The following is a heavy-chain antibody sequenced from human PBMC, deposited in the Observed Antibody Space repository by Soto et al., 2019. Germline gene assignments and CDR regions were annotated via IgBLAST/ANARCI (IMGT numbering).Heavy chain of an antibody. CDR2: ISGSAGST. V-gene: IGHV3-23*01. CDR3: AKFPYGSGNYYNDWFDS. J-gene: IGHJ5*01. D-gene: IGHD3-10*01. Sequence: GSLRLSCASSGFTFSSYGMSWVRQAPGKGLEWVSSISGSAGSTHYADYVKGRFTISRDNSKNTLYLQMNSLRAEDTAIFYCAKFPYGSGNYYNDWFDSWGQGTLVTVSS. CDR1: GFTFSSYG.